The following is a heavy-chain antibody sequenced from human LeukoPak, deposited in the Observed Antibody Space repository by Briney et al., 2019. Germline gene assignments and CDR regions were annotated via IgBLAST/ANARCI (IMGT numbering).Heavy chain of an antibody. D-gene: IGHD7-27*01. CDR3: ALALSYPEGLGYYGMDV. V-gene: IGHV3-21*01. CDR2: ISSSSSYI. CDR1: GFTFSSYS. Sequence: PGRSLRLSCAASGFTFSSYSMNWVRQAPGKGLEWVSSISSSSSYIYYADSVKGRFTISRDNAKNSLYLQMNSLRAEDTAVYYCALALSYPEGLGYYGMDVWGKGTTVTVSS. J-gene: IGHJ6*04.